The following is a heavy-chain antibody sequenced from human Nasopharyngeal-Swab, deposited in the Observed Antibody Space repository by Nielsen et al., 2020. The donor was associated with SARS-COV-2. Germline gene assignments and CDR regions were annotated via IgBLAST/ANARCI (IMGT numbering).Heavy chain of an antibody. CDR2: INPSGGST. CDR3: ARDFTLTGYDFWSGYYYYYYMDV. D-gene: IGHD3-3*01. V-gene: IGHV1-46*01. CDR1: GYTFTSYY. Sequence: ASVKVSCKASGYTFTSYYMHWVRQAPGQGLEWMGIINPSGGSTSYAQKFQGRVTMTRDTSTSTVYMELRSLRSEDTAVYYCARDFTLTGYDFWSGYYYYYYMDVWGKGTTVTVSS. J-gene: IGHJ6*03.